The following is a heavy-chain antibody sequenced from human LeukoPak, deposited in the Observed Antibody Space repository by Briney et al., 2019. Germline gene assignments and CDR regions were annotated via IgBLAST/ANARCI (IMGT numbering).Heavy chain of an antibody. D-gene: IGHD6-6*01. CDR2: IYYSGSI. CDR3: ARVDPDSSSTLEVFDY. CDR1: GGSISSYF. J-gene: IGHJ4*02. Sequence: SETLSLTCTVSGGSISSYFWSWIRQPPGKGLEWIGYIYYSGSIDYNPSLKGRVTISVDTSKNQFSLKLSSVTAADTAVYYCARVDPDSSSTLEVFDYWGQGTLVTVSS. V-gene: IGHV4-59*01.